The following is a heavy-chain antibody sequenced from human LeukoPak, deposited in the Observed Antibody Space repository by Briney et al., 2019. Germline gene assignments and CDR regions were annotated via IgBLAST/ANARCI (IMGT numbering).Heavy chain of an antibody. D-gene: IGHD3-22*01. CDR1: GFTFSSYG. CDR2: IRYDGSNK. Sequence: PGGSLRLSYAASGFTFSSYGMHWVRQAPGKGLEWVAFIRYDGSNKYYADSVKGRFTISRDNSKNTLYLQMGSLRAEDMAVYYCARERTEEYYYDSSGLFGEFDYWGQGTLVTVSS. J-gene: IGHJ4*02. V-gene: IGHV3-30*02. CDR3: ARERTEEYYYDSSGLFGEFDY.